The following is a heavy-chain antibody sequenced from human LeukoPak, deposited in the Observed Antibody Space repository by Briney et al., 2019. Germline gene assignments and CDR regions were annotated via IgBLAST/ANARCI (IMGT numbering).Heavy chain of an antibody. CDR3: ARNNGMDV. V-gene: IGHV3-7*03. CDR2: VNRDGSET. Sequence: PGGSLRLSCAASGFALSSHWMTWVRQVPVRGPEWVANVNRDGSETYYLDSVKGRFTVSKDNAKNSLYLQMNSLRAEDTALYHCARNNGMDVWGQGTTVIVSS. J-gene: IGHJ6*02. CDR1: GFALSSHW.